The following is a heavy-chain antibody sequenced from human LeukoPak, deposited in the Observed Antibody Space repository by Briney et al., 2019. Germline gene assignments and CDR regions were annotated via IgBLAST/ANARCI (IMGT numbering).Heavy chain of an antibody. CDR3: ARDPGIAVAAVWGDAFDI. D-gene: IGHD6-19*01. V-gene: IGHV1-46*01. CDR2: INPSGGNT. CDR1: GYTFTSYY. J-gene: IGHJ3*02. Sequence: ASVKVSCKASGYTFTSYYMHWVRQAPGQGLEWMGIINPSGGNTSYAQKFQGRVTMTRDTSTSTVYMELSSLRSEDTAVYYCARDPGIAVAAVWGDAFDIWGQGTMVTVSS.